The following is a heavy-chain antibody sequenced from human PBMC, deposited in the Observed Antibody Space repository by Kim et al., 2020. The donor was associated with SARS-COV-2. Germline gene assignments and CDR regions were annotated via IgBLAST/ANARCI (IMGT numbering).Heavy chain of an antibody. CDR2: ISYDGSNK. CDR1: GFTFSSYA. J-gene: IGHJ3*02. Sequence: GGSLRLSCAASGFTFSSYAMHWVRQAPGKGLEWVAVISYDGSNKYYADSVKGRFTISRDNSKNTLYLQMNSLRAEDTAVYYCARDPYCSGGSCYYGDAFDIWGQGTMVTVSS. V-gene: IGHV3-30-3*01. CDR3: ARDPYCSGGSCYYGDAFDI. D-gene: IGHD2-15*01.